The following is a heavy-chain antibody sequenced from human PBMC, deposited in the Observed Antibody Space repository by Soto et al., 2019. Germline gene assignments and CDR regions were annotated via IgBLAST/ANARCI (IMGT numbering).Heavy chain of an antibody. Sequence: EVQLVESGGGLVKPGGSLRLSCAASGFTFSNAWMSWVRQAPGKGLEWVVRIKSKTDGGTTDYAAPVKGRFTISRDDSKNTLYLQMNSLKTENTAVYYCTTGWMTTGSRWGQGTLVTVSS. CDR3: TTGWMTTGSR. D-gene: IGHD4-17*01. CDR2: IKSKTDGGTT. CDR1: GFTFSNAW. J-gene: IGHJ4*02. V-gene: IGHV3-15*01.